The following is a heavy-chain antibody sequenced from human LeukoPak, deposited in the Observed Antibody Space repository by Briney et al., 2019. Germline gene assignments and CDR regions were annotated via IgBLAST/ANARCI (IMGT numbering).Heavy chain of an antibody. Sequence: PGGSLRLSCAASGFTFTSYAMSWVRQAPGKGLEWVSAISGSGGSTYYADSVKGRFTISRGNSKNTLYLQMNSLRAEDTAVYYCGSLYDSSGYSDSGAFDIWGQGTMVTVSS. V-gene: IGHV3-23*01. CDR2: ISGSGGST. J-gene: IGHJ3*02. CDR1: GFTFTSYA. D-gene: IGHD3-22*01. CDR3: GSLYDSSGYSDSGAFDI.